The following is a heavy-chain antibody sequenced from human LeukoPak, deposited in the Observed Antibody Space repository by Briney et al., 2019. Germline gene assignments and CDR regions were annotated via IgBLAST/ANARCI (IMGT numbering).Heavy chain of an antibody. CDR2: IYHSGST. Sequence: PSETLSLTCTVSGGSISSGGYYWSWIRQPPGKGLEWIGYIYHSGSTYYNPSLKSRVTISVDRSKNQFSLKLSSVTAADTAVYYCARGPTVGVDYWGQGTLVTVSS. V-gene: IGHV4-30-2*01. CDR1: GGSISSGGYY. CDR3: ARGPTVGVDY. D-gene: IGHD4-11*01. J-gene: IGHJ4*02.